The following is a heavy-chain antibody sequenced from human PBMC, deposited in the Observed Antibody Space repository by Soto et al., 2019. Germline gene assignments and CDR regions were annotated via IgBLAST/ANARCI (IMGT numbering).Heavy chain of an antibody. CDR1: GFTFSSYA. D-gene: IGHD6-19*01. V-gene: IGHV3-23*01. CDR2: ISSNVVTT. CDR3: AKDSEGSGWLKGLY. Sequence: GGSLRLSCAASGFTFSSYAMSWVRQAPGKGLEWVSGISSNVVTTYYADSVKGRFTISRDNSKSTLYLQLNNLRAEDTAVYYCAKDSEGSGWLKGLYWGQGTLVTVSS. J-gene: IGHJ4*02.